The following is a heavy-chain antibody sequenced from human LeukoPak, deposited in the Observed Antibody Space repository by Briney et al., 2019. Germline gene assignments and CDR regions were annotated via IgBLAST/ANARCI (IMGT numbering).Heavy chain of an antibody. J-gene: IGHJ4*02. V-gene: IGHV4-34*01. CDR2: INHSGST. D-gene: IGHD3-16*01. Sequence: SETLSLTCAVYGGSFSGYYWRWIRQPPGKGLEWIGEINHSGSTNYNPSLKSRVTISVDTSKNQFSLKLSSVTAADTAVYYCARGSAFGGVTVDYWGQGTLVTVSS. CDR3: ARGSAFGGVTVDY. CDR1: GGSFSGYY.